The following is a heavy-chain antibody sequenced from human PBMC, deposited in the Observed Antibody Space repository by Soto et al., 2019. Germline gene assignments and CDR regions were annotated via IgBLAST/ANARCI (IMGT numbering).Heavy chain of an antibody. CDR3: ARIGAVPILGVPAADFDY. CDR2: IYPGDSDT. V-gene: IGHV5-51*01. CDR1: GYSFTSYW. D-gene: IGHD2-2*01. J-gene: IGHJ4*02. Sequence: PGESLKISCKGSGYSFTSYWTGWVRQMPGKGLEWMGIIYPGDSDTSYSPSFQGQVTISADRSISTAYLQWSSLKASDTAMYYCARIGAVPILGVPAADFDYWGQGTLVTVSS.